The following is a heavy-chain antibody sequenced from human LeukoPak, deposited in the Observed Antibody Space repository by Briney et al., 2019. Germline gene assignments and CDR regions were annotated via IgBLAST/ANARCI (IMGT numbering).Heavy chain of an antibody. J-gene: IGHJ6*02. CDR1: GYTFNSDG. V-gene: IGHV1-18*01. CDR3: ARAHIVVVPAAIGELDYYYYYGMDV. Sequence: ASVTVSCKASGYTFNSDGISWVRQAPGQGLEWMGWISAYNGNTNYAQKLQGRVTMTTDTSTSTAYMELRSLRSDDTAVYYCARAHIVVVPAAIGELDYYYYYGMDVWGQGTTVTVSS. D-gene: IGHD2-2*02. CDR2: ISAYNGNT.